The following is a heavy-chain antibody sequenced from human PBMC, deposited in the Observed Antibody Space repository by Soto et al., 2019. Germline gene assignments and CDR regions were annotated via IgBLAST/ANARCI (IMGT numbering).Heavy chain of an antibody. Sequence: GGSLRLSCAASGFTFDDYAMHWVRQATGKGLEWVSLISGDGGSTYYADSVKGRFTISRDNSKNSLYLQMNSLRTEDTALYYCAKTVSGDSSGYYHHDAFDIWGQGTMVTVSS. CDR1: GFTFDDYA. CDR2: ISGDGGST. D-gene: IGHD3-22*01. V-gene: IGHV3-43*02. CDR3: AKTVSGDSSGYYHHDAFDI. J-gene: IGHJ3*02.